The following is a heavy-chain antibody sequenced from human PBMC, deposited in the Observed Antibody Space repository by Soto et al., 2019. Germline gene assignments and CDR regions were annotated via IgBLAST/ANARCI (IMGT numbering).Heavy chain of an antibody. Sequence: GGSLRLSCAASGFTFSSYAMSWVRQAPGKGLEWVSYISSGSSTIYYADSVKGRFTISRDNAKNSLYLQMNSLRAEDTAVYYATRSAYMDVWGKGTTVTVSS. V-gene: IGHV3-48*01. J-gene: IGHJ6*03. D-gene: IGHD2-2*01. CDR3: TRSAYMDV. CDR2: ISSGSSTI. CDR1: GFTFSSYA.